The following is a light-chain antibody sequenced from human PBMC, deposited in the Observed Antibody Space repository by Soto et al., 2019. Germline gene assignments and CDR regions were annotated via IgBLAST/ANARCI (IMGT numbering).Light chain of an antibody. CDR3: QHYGTSPT. CDR2: GAS. Sequence: ESVLTQSPGTLSLSPGERATLSCRSSQSVSSSYLAWYQQKPGQAPRLLIYGASSRATGIPDRFSGRGSGTDFTLTISRLEPEDFVVYYCQHYGTSPTFGQGTKVEI. CDR1: QSVSSSY. V-gene: IGKV3-20*01. J-gene: IGKJ1*01.